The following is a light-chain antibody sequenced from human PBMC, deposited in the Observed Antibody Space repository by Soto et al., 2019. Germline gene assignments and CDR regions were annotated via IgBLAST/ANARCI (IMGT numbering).Light chain of an antibody. CDR3: QHYKMYSPWT. J-gene: IGKJ1*01. V-gene: IGKV1-5*01. CDR2: DVS. CDR1: QGVRDW. Sequence: DIQMTQSPSSVSSSVGDLVTLSCLSSQGVRDWVAWYQQRPGKAPKLLIYDVSSLQSGVPSRFSGSGSGTEFTLTISSLQPDDFATYYCQHYKMYSPWTFGQGTKVDIK.